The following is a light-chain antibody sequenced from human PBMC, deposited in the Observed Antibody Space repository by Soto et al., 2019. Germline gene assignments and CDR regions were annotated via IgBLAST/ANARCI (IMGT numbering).Light chain of an antibody. V-gene: IGLV1-40*01. Sequence: QSVLTQPPSVSGAPGQRVTISCTGSSSNIGAGYDVHWYQQLPGTAPKLLIYGNSNRPSGVPDRFSGPKSGTSASLAITGLQAEDEADYYCQSYDSSLSGRVFGTGTKLTVL. CDR2: GNS. CDR1: SSNIGAGYD. CDR3: QSYDSSLSGRV. J-gene: IGLJ1*01.